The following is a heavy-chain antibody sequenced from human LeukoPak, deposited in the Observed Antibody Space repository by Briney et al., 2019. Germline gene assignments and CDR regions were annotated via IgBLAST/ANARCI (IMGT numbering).Heavy chain of an antibody. Sequence: PSETLSLTFAVSGGSIGSRNWWSWVRQPPGKGLQWIGDIYQSGSSIYNPSLKSRVTISVDRSKNQFSLKLSSVTVADTAVYYCARDLLYCSSTSCLGDAFDIWGQGTMVTVSS. V-gene: IGHV4-4*02. CDR3: ARDLLYCSSTSCLGDAFDI. D-gene: IGHD2-2*01. CDR2: IYQSGSS. CDR1: GGSIGSRNW. J-gene: IGHJ3*02.